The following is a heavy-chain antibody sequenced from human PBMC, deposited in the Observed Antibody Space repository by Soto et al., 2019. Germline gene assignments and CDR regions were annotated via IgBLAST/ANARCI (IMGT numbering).Heavy chain of an antibody. D-gene: IGHD6-19*01. V-gene: IGHV4-61*01. Sequence: SETLSLTCTVSGGSVSSGSYYWSWIRQPPGKGLEWIGYIYYSGSTNYNPSLKSRVTISVDTSKNQFSLKLSSVTAADTAVYYCARDRAVAGIPHLSNWGQGTLVTVSS. CDR3: ARDRAVAGIPHLSN. J-gene: IGHJ4*02. CDR1: GGSVSSGSYY. CDR2: IYYSGST.